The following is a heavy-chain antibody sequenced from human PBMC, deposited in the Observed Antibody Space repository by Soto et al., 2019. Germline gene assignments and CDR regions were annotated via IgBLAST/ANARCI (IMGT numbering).Heavy chain of an antibody. V-gene: IGHV4-4*07. D-gene: IGHD4-17*01. CDR3: ARNNGDYFDS. J-gene: IGHJ4*02. Sequence: LSLTCTVTGGSISSSYWSWVRQPAGKKGLEWIGRIYASGSTSYNPSLKSRVSMARDTSKSQFSLRLTSVTAADTAVYYRARNNGDYFDSWGQGTLVTVYS. CDR2: IYASGST. CDR1: GGSISSSY.